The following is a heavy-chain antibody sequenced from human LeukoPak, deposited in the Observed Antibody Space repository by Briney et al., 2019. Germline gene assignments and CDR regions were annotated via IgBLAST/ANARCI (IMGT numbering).Heavy chain of an antibody. D-gene: IGHD2-2*01. Sequence: GGSLRLSCAASGFNFSSHAMNYVRQAPGKGRECVSVIRRRGRGGSTYYAGSVKGRFTISRDNAKNSLYLQMNSLRAEDTAVYYCARDAAAAGDYEYYYYMDVWGKGTTVTISS. CDR3: ARDAAAAGDYEYYYYMDV. CDR1: GFNFSSHA. J-gene: IGHJ6*03. V-gene: IGHV3-23*01. CDR2: IRRRGRGGST.